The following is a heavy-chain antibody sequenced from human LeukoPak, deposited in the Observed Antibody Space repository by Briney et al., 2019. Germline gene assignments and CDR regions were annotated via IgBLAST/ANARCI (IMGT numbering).Heavy chain of an antibody. Sequence: PGGSLRLSCAASGLTFSNYWMTWVRQAPGKGLEWVANIKQNGSEKHYVDSVKGRFTISRDNAKNSVYLQMNSLRADDTAVYYCARDRQIAYWGQGTLVTVSS. J-gene: IGHJ4*02. CDR3: ARDRQIAY. V-gene: IGHV3-7*01. CDR2: IKQNGSEK. CDR1: GLTFSNYW.